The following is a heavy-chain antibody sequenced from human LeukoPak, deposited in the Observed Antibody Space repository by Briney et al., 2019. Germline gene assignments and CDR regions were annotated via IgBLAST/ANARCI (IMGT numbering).Heavy chain of an antibody. Sequence: GASVRVSCKDSGYTFTSYDINWVRQATGQGLEWMGWMNPNSGNTGYAQKFQGRVTMTRNTSISTAYMELSSLRSEDTAVYYCARAPSITGTTPPGYWGQGTLVTVSS. CDR1: GYTFTSYD. V-gene: IGHV1-8*01. J-gene: IGHJ4*02. CDR3: ARAPSITGTTPPGY. D-gene: IGHD1-7*01. CDR2: MNPNSGNT.